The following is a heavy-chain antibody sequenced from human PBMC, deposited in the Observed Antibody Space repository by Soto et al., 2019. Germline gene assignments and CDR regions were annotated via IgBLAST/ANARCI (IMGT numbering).Heavy chain of an antibody. J-gene: IGHJ5*02. CDR2: ISYDGNNK. CDR1: GFTFSSCS. Sequence: GGSLRLSCAASGFTFSSCSMNWVRQAPGKGLEWVALISYDGNNKYYADSVKGRFTISRDNSKNTLYLQMNSLGAEDTAVYYCAKTPPGSWGQGTLVTVSS. V-gene: IGHV3-30*18. CDR3: AKTPPGS.